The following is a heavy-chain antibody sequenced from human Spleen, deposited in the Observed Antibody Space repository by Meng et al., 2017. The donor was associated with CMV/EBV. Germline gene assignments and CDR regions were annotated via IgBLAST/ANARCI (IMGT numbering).Heavy chain of an antibody. CDR2: VSPSTSGP. CDR3: ARDPLQLRHNWFDP. CDR1: GYTFTGYY. Sequence: ASVKVSFKSSGYTFTGYYMNWLRQAPGHGLEWMGWVSPSTSGPRMAQKFQGRVTMTRDMSINTAYMEVTGLTSDATAVYYCARDPLQLRHNWFDPWGQGTLVTVSS. D-gene: IGHD6-13*01. J-gene: IGHJ5*02. V-gene: IGHV1-2*02.